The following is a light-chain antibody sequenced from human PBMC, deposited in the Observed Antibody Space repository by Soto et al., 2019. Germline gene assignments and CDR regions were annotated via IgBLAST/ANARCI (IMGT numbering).Light chain of an antibody. CDR2: GAS. CDR1: QSVSSSY. CDR3: QQYGSSST. Sequence: VVTQSPPTLSLSPGERATLSCRASQSVSSSYLAWYQQKPGQAPRLLIYGASSRATGIPDRFSGSGSGTDFTLTISRLEPEDFAVYYCQQYGSSSTFGQGTRLEIK. J-gene: IGKJ5*01. V-gene: IGKV3-20*01.